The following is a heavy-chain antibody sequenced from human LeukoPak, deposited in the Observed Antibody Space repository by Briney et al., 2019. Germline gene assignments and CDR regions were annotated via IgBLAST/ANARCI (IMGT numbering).Heavy chain of an antibody. CDR3: AELGITMIGGV. CDR1: GFTFSSYW. J-gene: IGHJ6*04. Sequence: TGGSLRLSCAASGFTFSSYWMSWVRQAPGKGLEWVDNINQDESEKDYVDSVKGRFTISRDNAKNSLYLQMSSLRAEDTAVYYCAELGITMIGGVWGKGTTVTISS. V-gene: IGHV3-7*03. CDR2: INQDESEK. D-gene: IGHD3-10*02.